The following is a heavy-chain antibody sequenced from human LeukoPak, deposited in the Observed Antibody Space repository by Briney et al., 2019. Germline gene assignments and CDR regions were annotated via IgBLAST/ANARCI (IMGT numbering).Heavy chain of an antibody. V-gene: IGHV1-3*01. CDR1: GYTFTSYA. J-gene: IGHJ4*02. Sequence: AASVNVSCKASGYTFTSYAMHWVRQAPGQRLEWMGWINAGNGNTKYSQKFQGRVTITRDTSASTAYMELSSLRSEDTAVYYCARDGAPYNWNYFLSHWGQGTLVTVSS. CDR2: INAGNGNT. CDR3: ARDGAPYNWNYFLSH. D-gene: IGHD1-7*01.